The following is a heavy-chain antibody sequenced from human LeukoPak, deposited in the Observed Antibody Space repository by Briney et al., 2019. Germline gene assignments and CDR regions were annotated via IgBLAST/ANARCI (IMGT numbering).Heavy chain of an antibody. J-gene: IGHJ4*02. D-gene: IGHD3-10*01. V-gene: IGHV4-38-2*01. CDR2: IYHSGST. Sequence: SETLSLTCAVSGYSISSGYYWGWIRQPPGKGLEWIGSIYHSGSTYYNPSLKGRVTISVDTSKNQFSLKLSSVTAADTAVYYCARQRYIGGSGSYWFDYWGQGTLVTVSS. CDR3: ARQRYIGGSGSYWFDY. CDR1: GYSISSGYY.